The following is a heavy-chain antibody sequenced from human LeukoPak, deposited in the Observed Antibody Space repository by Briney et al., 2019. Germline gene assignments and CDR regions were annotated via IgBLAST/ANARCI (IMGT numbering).Heavy chain of an antibody. CDR3: ARLGWWDS. V-gene: IGHV4-39*01. Sequence: PSETLSLTCTVSRDSVSNDKLFGGWIRQPPGEGLEWIGSVYYSGSTYYNPSLNSRVTISVDTSKNQFSLKLSSVTAADTAVYYCARLGWWDSWGQGTLVTVSS. CDR2: VYYSGST. J-gene: IGHJ4*02. D-gene: IGHD2-15*01. CDR1: RDSVSNDKLF.